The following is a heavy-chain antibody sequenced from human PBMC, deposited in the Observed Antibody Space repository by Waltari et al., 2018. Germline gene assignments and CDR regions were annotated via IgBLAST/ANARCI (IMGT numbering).Heavy chain of an antibody. CDR1: GVIVSNNY. CDR3: TSDHGLSWPLD. Sequence: EVPLVESGGGLVHPGDSVRLSCAASGVIVSNNYMSWVRQPPGKGLEWVSVIYRGGETYYADSVKGRFTISRDNSKNTLDLQMNNVRAEDTAVYYCTSDHGLSWPLDWGQGTMVTVSS. D-gene: IGHD6-13*01. CDR2: IYRGGET. V-gene: IGHV3-53*01. J-gene: IGHJ4*02.